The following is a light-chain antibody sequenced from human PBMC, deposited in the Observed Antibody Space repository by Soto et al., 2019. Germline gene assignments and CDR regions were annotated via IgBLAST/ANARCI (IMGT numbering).Light chain of an antibody. CDR3: QQYNNWPIT. J-gene: IGKJ4*01. CDR1: QSVSSN. V-gene: IGKV3-15*01. Sequence: EIVMTQSPATLSVSPGERATLSCRASQSVSSNLAWYQQKPGQAPRPLIYGASTRATGISARFSGSGSGTEFTLTISSLQSEDVAVYYCQQYNNWPITFGGGNKVEIK. CDR2: GAS.